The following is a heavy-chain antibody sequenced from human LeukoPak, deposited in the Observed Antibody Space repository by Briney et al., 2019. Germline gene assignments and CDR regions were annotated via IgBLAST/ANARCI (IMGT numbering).Heavy chain of an antibody. Sequence: PSETLSLTCNVSGDSISSYYWSWIRQPAGKGLEWIGRLYTSGSTNHNPSLKSRITMSVDTSKNQFSLKLGSVTAADTAVYYCARDRSGSSGYYSSFDYWGQGILVTVSS. D-gene: IGHD3-22*01. J-gene: IGHJ4*02. CDR1: GDSISSYY. CDR2: LYTSGST. V-gene: IGHV4-4*07. CDR3: ARDRSGSSGYYSSFDY.